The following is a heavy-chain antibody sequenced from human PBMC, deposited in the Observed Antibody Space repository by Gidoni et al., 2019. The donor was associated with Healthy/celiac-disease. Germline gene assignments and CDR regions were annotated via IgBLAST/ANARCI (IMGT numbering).Heavy chain of an antibody. V-gene: IGHV3-73*02. CDR3: TRRVAAAGTWFDP. D-gene: IGHD6-13*01. Sequence: EVQLEESGGGLVQPGGSLKLPCAASGFTFSGSAMHWVRQASGKGLDGVGRIRIKANIYATAYAASVQGRFTISRDDSKNTAYLQMNSLKTEDTAVYYCTRRVAAAGTWFDPWGQGTLVTVSS. CDR2: IRIKANIYAT. CDR1: GFTFSGSA. J-gene: IGHJ5*02.